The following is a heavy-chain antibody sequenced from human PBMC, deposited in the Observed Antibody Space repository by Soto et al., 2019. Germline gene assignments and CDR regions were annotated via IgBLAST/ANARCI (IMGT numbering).Heavy chain of an antibody. D-gene: IGHD2-15*01. V-gene: IGHV4-61*01. Sequence: QVQLQESGPGLVKPSETLSLTCTVSGGSISLERFYWAWIRQPPGKGLEWIGYVSHIGATNYNPSLKSRVDISVDTSRNQFSLKLRSLTAADTAVYFCAREYSSANVNYYDFWGQGTLVSVSA. J-gene: IGHJ4*02. CDR3: AREYSSANVNYYDF. CDR2: VSHIGAT. CDR1: GGSISLERFY.